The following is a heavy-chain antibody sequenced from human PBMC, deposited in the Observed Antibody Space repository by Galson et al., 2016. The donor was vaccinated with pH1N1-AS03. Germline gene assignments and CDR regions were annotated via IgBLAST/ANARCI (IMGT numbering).Heavy chain of an antibody. CDR2: IQQGGGQK. Sequence: LRLSCAGSGFTFSSYWMQWVRQAPGKGLEWVATIQQGGGQKSYLDSVKGRFTVSRDNAKNSLYLQMNSLRAEDTAVYYCARDRTVVAASIIYYYGMDVWGQGTTVTVSS. J-gene: IGHJ6*02. V-gene: IGHV3-7*03. D-gene: IGHD2-2*01. CDR1: GFTFSSYW. CDR3: ARDRTVVAASIIYYYGMDV.